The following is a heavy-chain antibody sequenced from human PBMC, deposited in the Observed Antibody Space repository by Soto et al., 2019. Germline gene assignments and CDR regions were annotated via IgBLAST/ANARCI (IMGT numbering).Heavy chain of an antibody. V-gene: IGHV4-59*01. CDR3: AHFSDFEWFDT. J-gene: IGHJ5*02. CDR2: IFYTGST. CDR1: GGSISRYF. Sequence: QVQLQESGPGLVRPSETLSLTCTVSGGSISRYFWSWIRQSPGKGLKWIGYIFYTGSTTYNPSLKSRVTISIDTSKNQFSRKLSSLNAADTAVYYCAHFSDFEWFDTWGQGTLVTVSS. D-gene: IGHD2-21*01.